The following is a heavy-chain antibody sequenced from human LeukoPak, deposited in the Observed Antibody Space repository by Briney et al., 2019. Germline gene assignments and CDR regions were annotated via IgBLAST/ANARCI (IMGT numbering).Heavy chain of an antibody. CDR1: GFTFSSYA. J-gene: IGHJ4*02. D-gene: IGHD3-10*01. Sequence: GGSLRLSCAASGFTFSSYAMSWVRQAPGKGLEWASAISGSGGGTYYADSVKGRFTISRDNSKNTLYVQMNSLRAEDTAVYYYAREDASGSYYRSLDYWGQGTLVTVSS. CDR2: ISGSGGGT. CDR3: AREDASGSYYRSLDY. V-gene: IGHV3-23*01.